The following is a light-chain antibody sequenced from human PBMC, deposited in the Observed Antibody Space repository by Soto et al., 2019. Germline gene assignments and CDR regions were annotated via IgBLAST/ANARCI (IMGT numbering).Light chain of an antibody. J-gene: IGKJ4*01. Sequence: FELTQYPGNLSLSLGERATLSCRASQTVRNNYLAWYQQNPGQALRLLIYDASIRATGIPDRFGGGGSGTDFTLTISRLEPEDFAVYYCQQFSSYPLTFGGGT. CDR3: QQFSSYPLT. CDR2: DAS. CDR1: QTVRNNY. V-gene: IGKV3-20*01.